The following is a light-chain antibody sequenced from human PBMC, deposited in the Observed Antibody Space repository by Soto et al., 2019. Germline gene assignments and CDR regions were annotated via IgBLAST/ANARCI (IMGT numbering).Light chain of an antibody. CDR1: QDIRTE. CDR3: LKNKNPPRT. J-gene: IGKJ1*01. V-gene: IGKV1-6*01. CDR2: GAT. Sequence: ALQMTQSPSSLSASVGDRVTITCRASQDIRTELGWYQQKPGKAPKLLIYGATTLQSGVPSRFSGSGSGTDFTLTTGGLQPKVFPIFFCLKNKNPPRTSGQGTRV.